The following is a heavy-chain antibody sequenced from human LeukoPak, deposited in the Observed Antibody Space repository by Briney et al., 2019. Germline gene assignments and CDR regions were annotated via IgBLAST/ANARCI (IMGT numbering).Heavy chain of an antibody. Sequence: ASVKVSCKVSGYTLTELSMHWVRQAPGKGLEWMGGFDPEDGETIYALKFQGRVTMTEDTSTDTAYMELSSLRSEDTAVYYCATAMVRGARYYYGMDVWGQGTTVTVSS. CDR1: GYTLTELS. D-gene: IGHD3-10*01. J-gene: IGHJ6*02. CDR3: ATAMVRGARYYYGMDV. CDR2: FDPEDGET. V-gene: IGHV1-24*01.